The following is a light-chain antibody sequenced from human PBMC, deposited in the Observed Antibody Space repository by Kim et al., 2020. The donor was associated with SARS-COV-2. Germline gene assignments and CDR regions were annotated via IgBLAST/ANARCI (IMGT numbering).Light chain of an antibody. CDR3: QQYGSSPWT. Sequence: SPGERATLYCRASQSVSSIYLAWYQQKPGQAPRLLIYGASSRATGIPDRFSGSGSGTDFTLTISRLEPEDFAVYYCQQYGSSPWTFGQGTKVDIK. V-gene: IGKV3-20*01. J-gene: IGKJ1*01. CDR2: GAS. CDR1: QSVSSIY.